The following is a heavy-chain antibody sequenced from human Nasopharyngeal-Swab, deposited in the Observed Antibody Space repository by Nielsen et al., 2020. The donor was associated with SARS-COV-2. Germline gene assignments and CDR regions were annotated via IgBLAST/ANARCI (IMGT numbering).Heavy chain of an antibody. J-gene: IGHJ4*02. D-gene: IGHD6-19*01. CDR3: ATGVAVAGRTHFVDY. CDR1: GYTLTDLS. CDR2: FDPEDGET. V-gene: IGHV1-24*01. Sequence: ASVQVSCKVSGYTLTDLSMHWVRQAPGKGLEWMGGFDPEDGETIYAQKFQGRVTMTEDTSTDTAYMELSSLRSEGTAVYYCATGVAVAGRTHFVDYWGQGTLVTVSS.